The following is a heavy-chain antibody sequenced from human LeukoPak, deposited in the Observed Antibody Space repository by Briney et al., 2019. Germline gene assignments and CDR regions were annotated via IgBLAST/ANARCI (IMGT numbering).Heavy chain of an antibody. CDR2: ISAYNGNT. J-gene: IGHJ4*02. D-gene: IGHD3-3*02. CDR3: AREMMVASLGLFISLDY. CDR1: GYTFTSYG. Sequence: ASVKVSCKASGYTFTSYGISWVRQAPGQGLEWMGWISAYNGNTNYAQKLQGRVTMTTDTSTSTAYTELRSLRSDDTAVYYCAREMMVASLGLFISLDYWGQGTLVTVSS. V-gene: IGHV1-18*01.